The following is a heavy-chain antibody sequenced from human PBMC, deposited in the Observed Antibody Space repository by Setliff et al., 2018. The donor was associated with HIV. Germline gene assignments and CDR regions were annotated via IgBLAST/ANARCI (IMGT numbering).Heavy chain of an antibody. D-gene: IGHD4-4*01. CDR1: GFVLRDYT. Sequence: TGGSLRLSCAARGFVLRDYTVHWVRQAPDKGPEWVAVISPDGSVKYHSESLGGRFSVSRDMSRNTIFLETGSVRSEDTATYYCARGRGSDLRGDYIYYFMDVWGKGTTVTVSS. V-gene: IGHV3-30*15. CDR3: ARGRGSDLRGDYIYYFMDV. J-gene: IGHJ6*03. CDR2: ISPDGSVK.